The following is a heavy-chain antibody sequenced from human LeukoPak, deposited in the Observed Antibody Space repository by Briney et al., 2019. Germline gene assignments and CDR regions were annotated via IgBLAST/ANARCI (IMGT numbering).Heavy chain of an antibody. CDR2: ISYDGSNK. Sequence: PGGSLRLSCAASGFTFSSYGMHRVRQAPGKGLELVALISYDGSNKYYADSVKGRFTISRDNSKNTLYLQMNSLRVEDTAMYYCAKDRSSSWTWTIDYWGQGTLVTVSS. J-gene: IGHJ4*02. D-gene: IGHD6-13*01. V-gene: IGHV3-30*18. CDR1: GFTFSSYG. CDR3: AKDRSSSWTWTIDY.